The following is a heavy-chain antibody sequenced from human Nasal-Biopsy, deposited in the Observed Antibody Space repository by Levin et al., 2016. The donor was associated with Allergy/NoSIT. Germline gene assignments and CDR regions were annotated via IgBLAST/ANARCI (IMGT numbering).Heavy chain of an antibody. D-gene: IGHD3-10*01. J-gene: IGHJ6*02. V-gene: IGHV5-10-1*01. CDR3: ARRDQFYVSGNLVHGMDV. Sequence: GESLKISCKGSGFTFTNYWITWVRQVSGKGLEWMGSIDPSDSYTTYSPSFQGHVTISGDKSISTAYLQWSSLKASDTAVYYCARRDQFYVSGNLVHGMDVWGQGTTVTVSS. CDR1: GFTFTNYW. CDR2: IDPSDSYT.